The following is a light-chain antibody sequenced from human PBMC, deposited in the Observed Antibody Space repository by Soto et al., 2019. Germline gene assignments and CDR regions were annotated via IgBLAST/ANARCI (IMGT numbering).Light chain of an antibody. CDR3: GTWDSSLSAVV. CDR1: SSNIGNNY. V-gene: IGLV1-51*01. Sequence: QSVLTQPHSVSAAPGQKVTLSCSGSSSNIGNNYVSWYQQLPGTAPKLLIYDNNKRPSGIPDRFSGSKSGTSATLGITGLQTGDEADYYCGTWDSSLSAVVFGGGTKVTVL. CDR2: DNN. J-gene: IGLJ2*01.